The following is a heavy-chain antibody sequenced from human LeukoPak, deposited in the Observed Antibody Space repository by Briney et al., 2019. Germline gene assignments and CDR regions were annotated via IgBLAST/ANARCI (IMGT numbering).Heavy chain of an antibody. CDR1: GGSISSGFYY. CDR2: IYTSGST. CDR3: ASNLYGSGNYFAY. V-gene: IGHV4-61*02. D-gene: IGHD3-10*01. Sequence: SETLSLTCTVSGGSISSGFYYWSWIRQPAGKGLEWIGRIYTSGSTNYNPSLNSRVTISVDTSKNQFSLKLSSVTAADTAVYYCASNLYGSGNYFAYWGQGTLVTVSS. J-gene: IGHJ4*02.